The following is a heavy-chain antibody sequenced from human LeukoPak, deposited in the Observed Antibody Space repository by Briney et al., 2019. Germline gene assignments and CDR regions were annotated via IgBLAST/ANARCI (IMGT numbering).Heavy chain of an antibody. Sequence: KSGGSLRLSCAASGFTFSSYSMNWVRQAPGKGLEWVSSISSSSSYIYYADSVKGRFTISRDNAKNSLYLQMNSLRADDTAVYYCASVAVVVAGDSSFTRWGQGTLVTVSS. CDR2: ISSSSSYI. CDR3: ASVAVVVAGDSSFTR. J-gene: IGHJ4*02. D-gene: IGHD2-15*01. V-gene: IGHV3-21*01. CDR1: GFTFSSYS.